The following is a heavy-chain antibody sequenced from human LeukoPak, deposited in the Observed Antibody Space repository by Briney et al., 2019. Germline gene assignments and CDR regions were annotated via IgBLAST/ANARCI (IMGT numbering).Heavy chain of an antibody. CDR3: ARDGAPKEYYYYYYYMDV. D-gene: IGHD3-16*01. J-gene: IGHJ6*03. V-gene: IGHV1-69*13. Sequence: SVKVSCKASGYTFTSDGISWVRQAPGQGLEWMGGIIPIFGTANYAQKFQGRVTITADESTSTAYMELSSLRSEDTAVYYCARDGAPKEYYYYYYYMDVWGKGTTVTVSS. CDR1: GYTFTSDG. CDR2: IIPIFGTA.